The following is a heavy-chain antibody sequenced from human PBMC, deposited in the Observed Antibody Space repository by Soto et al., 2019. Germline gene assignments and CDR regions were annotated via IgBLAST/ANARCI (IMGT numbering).Heavy chain of an antibody. Sequence: SETLSLTCAVSGGSFSRYYWSWSRQPPGKGLEWIGEINHSGSTNYNPSLKSRVTISVDTSKNQFSLKLSSVTAADTAVYYCATLPKRSSGYYYDNWRQGTLVT. J-gene: IGHJ4*02. CDR2: INHSGST. CDR3: ATLPKRSSGYYYDN. CDR1: GGSFSRYY. V-gene: IGHV4-34*01. D-gene: IGHD3-22*01.